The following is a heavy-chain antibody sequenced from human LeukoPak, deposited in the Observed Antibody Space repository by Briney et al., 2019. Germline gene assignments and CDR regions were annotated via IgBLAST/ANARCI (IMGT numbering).Heavy chain of an antibody. CDR2: IYDSGST. J-gene: IGHJ6*03. D-gene: IGHD3-3*01. CDR1: GGSVRSHY. Sequence: SETLSLTCAVSGGSVRSHYWSWIRQPPGKGLECLGHIYDSGSTNYNPSLKSRVSISLDTTRDQCSLTLNSVTAADTAVYYCARVDFGRYYYMDVWGKGTTVNVSS. CDR3: ARVDFGRYYYMDV. V-gene: IGHV4-59*02.